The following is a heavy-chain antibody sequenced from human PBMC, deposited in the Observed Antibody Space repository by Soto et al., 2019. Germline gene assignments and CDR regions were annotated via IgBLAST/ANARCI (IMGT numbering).Heavy chain of an antibody. CDR1: GYSFAGYW. J-gene: IGHJ4*02. CDR2: IDPSGSQT. Sequence: GGSLKISCKGSGYSFAGYWITWVRQKPGKGLEWMGRIDPSGSQTYYSPSFRGHVTISVTKSITTVFLQWSSLRASDTAMYYCARQIYDSDTGPNFQYYFDSWGQGTPVTVSS. V-gene: IGHV5-10-1*01. D-gene: IGHD3-22*01. CDR3: ARQIYDSDTGPNFQYYFDS.